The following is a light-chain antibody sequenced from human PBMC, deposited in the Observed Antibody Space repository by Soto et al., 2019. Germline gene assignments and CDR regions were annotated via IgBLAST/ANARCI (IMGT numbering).Light chain of an antibody. CDR3: QQRSNWPSVT. CDR2: DAS. CDR1: QSISSW. Sequence: TPSPSTLSGYVGARVTIKCRASQSISSWLAWYQQKPGKAPKLLIYDASNRATGIPARFSGSGSGTDFTLTISSREPEDFAGYYCQQRSNWPSVTFGQGTRLEIK. J-gene: IGKJ5*01. V-gene: IGKV1-5*01.